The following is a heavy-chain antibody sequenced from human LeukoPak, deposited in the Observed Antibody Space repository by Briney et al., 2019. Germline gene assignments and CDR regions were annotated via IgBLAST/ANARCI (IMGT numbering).Heavy chain of an antibody. D-gene: IGHD2-8*01. Sequence: SVKVSCKASGGTFSSYAISWVRQAPGQGLEWMGGIIPIFGTANYAQKFQGRVTITADESTSTAYMELSSLRSEDTAVYYCARDCTNGVCYLGYWGQGTLVTVPS. J-gene: IGHJ4*02. CDR2: IIPIFGTA. CDR3: ARDCTNGVCYLGY. V-gene: IGHV1-69*13. CDR1: GGTFSSYA.